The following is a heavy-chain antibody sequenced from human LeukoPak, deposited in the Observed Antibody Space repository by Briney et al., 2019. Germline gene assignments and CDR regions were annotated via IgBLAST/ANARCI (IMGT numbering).Heavy chain of an antibody. CDR1: GFTFSSYG. V-gene: IGHV3-30*02. CDR3: VKRAEDSSGYYLYYFDY. Sequence: GGSLRLSCAASGFTFSSYGMHWVRQAPGKGLEWVAFIRYDGSNKYYADSVKGRFTISRDNSQNTLYLQMNSLRAEDTAVYYCVKRAEDSSGYYLYYFDYWGQGTLVTVSS. J-gene: IGHJ4*02. CDR2: IRYDGSNK. D-gene: IGHD3-22*01.